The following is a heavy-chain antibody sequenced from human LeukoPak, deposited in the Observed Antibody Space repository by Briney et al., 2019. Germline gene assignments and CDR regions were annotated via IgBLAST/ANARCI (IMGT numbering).Heavy chain of an antibody. J-gene: IGHJ5*02. V-gene: IGHV1-2*02. CDR2: INPNSGVT. Sequence: ASVEVSCQASGYTFTDYYIHWVRQAPGHGLEWMGWINPNSGVTNYAQNFQGRVTMTRDTSITTAYMELSRLRSDDTAVYYCARDLESRRYASGSYPAFDPWGQGTLVTVSS. CDR1: GYTFTDYY. D-gene: IGHD3-10*01. CDR3: ARDLESRRYASGSYPAFDP.